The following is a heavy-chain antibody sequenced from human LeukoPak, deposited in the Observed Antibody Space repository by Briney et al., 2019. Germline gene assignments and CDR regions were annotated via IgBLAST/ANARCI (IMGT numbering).Heavy chain of an antibody. CDR2: IIPIFGTA. Sequence: SVKVSCKASGGTFSSYAISWVRQAPGQGLEWMGGIIPIFGTANYAQKFQGRVTITADKSTSTAYMELSSLRSDDTAVYYCARDRTADDAFDIWGQGTMVTVSS. J-gene: IGHJ3*02. D-gene: IGHD6-25*01. V-gene: IGHV1-69*06. CDR3: ARDRTADDAFDI. CDR1: GGTFSSYA.